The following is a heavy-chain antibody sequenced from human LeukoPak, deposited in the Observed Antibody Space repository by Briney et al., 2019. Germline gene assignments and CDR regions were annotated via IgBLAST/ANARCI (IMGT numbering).Heavy chain of an antibody. J-gene: IGHJ4*02. D-gene: IGHD1-26*01. CDR3: AREPIVGTTSLYYFDY. CDR1: GGSISSSTSY. CDR2: IYYSGST. V-gene: IGHV4-39*01. Sequence: SETLSLTCAVSGGSISSSTSYWGWIRQPPGKGLEWIGRIYYSGSTFYNPSLKSRVTISVDTSKNQFSLRLNSVTAADTAVYYCAREPIVGTTSLYYFDYWGQGTLVTVSS.